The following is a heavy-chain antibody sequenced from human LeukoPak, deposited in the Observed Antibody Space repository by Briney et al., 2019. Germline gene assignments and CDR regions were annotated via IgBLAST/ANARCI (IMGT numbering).Heavy chain of an antibody. CDR1: GYTFTGYY. CDR2: INPNSGGT. CDR3: ARDPRTGDLSYFDY. D-gene: IGHD7-27*01. V-gene: IGHV1-2*02. Sequence: ASVKVSCKASGYTFTGYYMHWVRQAPGQGLEWTGWINPNSGGTNYAQKFQGRVTMTRDTSISTAYMELSRLRSDDTAVYYCARDPRTGDLSYFDYWGQGTLVTVSS. J-gene: IGHJ4*02.